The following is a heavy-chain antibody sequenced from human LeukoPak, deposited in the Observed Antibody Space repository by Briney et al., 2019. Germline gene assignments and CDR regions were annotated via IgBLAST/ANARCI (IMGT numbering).Heavy chain of an antibody. V-gene: IGHV1-8*01. Sequence: ASVKVSCKASGYTFTSYDINWVRQAPGQGLEWMGWMNPNSANTGYAQKFQGRVTMTRNTSISTAYMELSSLRSEDTAVYYCARVPSGGNNFDPWAREPWSPSPQ. D-gene: IGHD6-25*01. CDR2: MNPNSANT. CDR1: GYTFTSYD. CDR3: ARVPSGGNNFDP. J-gene: IGHJ5*02.